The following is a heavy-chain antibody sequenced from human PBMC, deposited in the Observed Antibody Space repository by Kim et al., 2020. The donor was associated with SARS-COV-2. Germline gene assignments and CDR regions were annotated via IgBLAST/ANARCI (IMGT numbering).Heavy chain of an antibody. CDR3: ASVRSWFGEFSPEN. J-gene: IGHJ4*02. V-gene: IGHV4-39*07. Sequence: SETLSLTCTVSGGSISSSSYYWGWIRQPPGKGLEWIGSIYYSGSTYYNPSLKSRVTISVDTSKNQFSLKVSSVNAADTAVYYCASVRSWFGEFSPENWGQGTLVTVSS. D-gene: IGHD3-10*01. CDR2: IYYSGST. CDR1: GGSISSSSYY.